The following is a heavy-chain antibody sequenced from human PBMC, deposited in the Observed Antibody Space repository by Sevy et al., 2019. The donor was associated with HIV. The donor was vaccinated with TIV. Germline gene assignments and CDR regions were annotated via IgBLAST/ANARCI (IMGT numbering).Heavy chain of an antibody. V-gene: IGHV3-53*01. CDR3: ARGTRQTEGGWFYFDY. J-gene: IGHJ4*02. Sequence: GGSLRLSCPVSGLTVSAYYMAWLRRAPGKGLEWVADVYVAGDSYYADSVQGRFTLSRDNYLNKMYLQMKSLRVEDTAVYYCARGTRQTEGGWFYFDYWSQGTLVTVSS. D-gene: IGHD2-15*01. CDR2: VYVAGDS. CDR1: GLTVSAYY.